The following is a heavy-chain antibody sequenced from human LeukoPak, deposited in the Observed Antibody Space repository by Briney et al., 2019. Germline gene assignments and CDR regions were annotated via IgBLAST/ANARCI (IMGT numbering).Heavy chain of an antibody. J-gene: IGHJ3*02. CDR1: GFTVSSNY. Sequence: PGGSLRLSCAASGFTVSSNYMSWVRQAPGRGLEWVSVIYSGGSTYYADSVKGRFTISRDNSKNTLYLQMNSLRAEDTAVYYCARDWSASDAFDIWGQGTMVTVSS. V-gene: IGHV3-53*01. CDR3: ARDWSASDAFDI. CDR2: IYSGGST. D-gene: IGHD3-3*01.